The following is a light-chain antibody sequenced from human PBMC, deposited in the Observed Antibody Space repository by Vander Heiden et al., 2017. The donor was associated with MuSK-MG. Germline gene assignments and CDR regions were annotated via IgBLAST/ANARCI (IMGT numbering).Light chain of an antibody. Sequence: DIVMSQSPDTLAVSLGERATLNCKSSQSVSYSSNNQNYLAWYQQKPGQPPKLLIYWASTRRSGVPDRFSGSGSGTDFTLTISSLQAEDVAIYYCQQYYRSPQTFGQGTKVEIK. CDR2: WAS. CDR3: QQYYRSPQT. CDR1: QSVSYSSNNQNY. V-gene: IGKV4-1*01. J-gene: IGKJ1*01.